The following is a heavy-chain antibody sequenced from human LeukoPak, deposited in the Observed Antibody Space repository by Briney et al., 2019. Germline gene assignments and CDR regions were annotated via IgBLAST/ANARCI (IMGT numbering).Heavy chain of an antibody. CDR1: GFTFSSYS. CDR2: ISSSSSYI. J-gene: IGHJ4*02. Sequence: GGSLRLSCAASGFTFSSYSMNWVRQAPGKGLEWVSSISSSSSYIHYADSVKGRFTISRDNAKNSLYLQMNSLRAEDTAVYYCAREGSGSGHDYWGQGTLVTVSS. D-gene: IGHD6-19*01. CDR3: AREGSGSGHDY. V-gene: IGHV3-21*01.